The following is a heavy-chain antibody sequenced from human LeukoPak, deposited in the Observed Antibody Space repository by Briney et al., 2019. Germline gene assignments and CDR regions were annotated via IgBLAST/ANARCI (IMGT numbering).Heavy chain of an antibody. D-gene: IGHD5-18*01. Sequence: PSETLSLTCTVSGGSISSYYWSWIRQPPGKGLEWLGYIYYSGSTNYNPSLKSRVTISVDTSKNQFSLKLSSVTAADTAVYYCARDPGSYGYYFDYWGQGTLVTVSS. CDR1: GGSISSYY. CDR2: IYYSGST. V-gene: IGHV4-59*01. CDR3: ARDPGSYGYYFDY. J-gene: IGHJ4*02.